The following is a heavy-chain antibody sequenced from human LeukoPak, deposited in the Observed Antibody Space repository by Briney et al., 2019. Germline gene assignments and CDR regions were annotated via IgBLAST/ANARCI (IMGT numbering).Heavy chain of an antibody. CDR3: ASGLRPYYFDY. D-gene: IGHD4-17*01. Sequence: GGSLRLSCAASGFTVSSHYMSWVRQAPGKGLEWVSMIYLDHTTYYADSVKGRFTISRDNSRDTLYPQMNSLRAEDTAVYYCASGLRPYYFDYWGQGTLVTVSS. CDR2: IYLDHTT. J-gene: IGHJ4*02. V-gene: IGHV3-53*01. CDR1: GFTVSSHY.